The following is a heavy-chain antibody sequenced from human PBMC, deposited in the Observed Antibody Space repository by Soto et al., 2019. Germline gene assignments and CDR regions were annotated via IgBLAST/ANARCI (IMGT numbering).Heavy chain of an antibody. V-gene: IGHV3-74*01. J-gene: IGHJ5*02. D-gene: IGHD2-21*02. Sequence: GGSLRLSCAASGFNFSNHWMHWVRQRPAEGLAWVSRVTSDGKSKAYAESVKGRFAISRDNAKNTLYLQMNGLTAEDTAVYYCARESGDWPLNWFDPWGQGTLVTVSS. CDR3: ARESGDWPLNWFDP. CDR1: GFNFSNHW. CDR2: VTSDGKSK.